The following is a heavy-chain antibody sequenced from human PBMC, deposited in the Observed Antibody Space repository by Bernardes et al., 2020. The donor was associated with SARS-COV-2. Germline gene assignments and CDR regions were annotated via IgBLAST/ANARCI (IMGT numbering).Heavy chain of an antibody. CDR3: ARSRTGAVAGTCDY. CDR2: ISWNGDII. J-gene: IGHJ4*02. CDR1: TFTFNTYA. D-gene: IGHD6-19*01. Sequence: GSLRLSCAASTFTFNTYAMSWVRQAPGKGLEWVSSISWNGDIIYYADSVKGRFTISRDNSKNTLYLQMKSLRAEDTATYYCARSRTGAVAGTCDYWGQGTLVTVSS. V-gene: IGHV3-23*01.